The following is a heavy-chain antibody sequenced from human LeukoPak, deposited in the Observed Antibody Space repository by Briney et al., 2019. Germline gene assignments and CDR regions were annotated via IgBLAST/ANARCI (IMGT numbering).Heavy chain of an antibody. CDR1: GYSFTSYW. D-gene: IGHD6-13*01. Sequence: GESLKISCKGSGYSFTSYWIGWVRQMPGKGLEWMGIIYPGDSDTRYSTSFQGQVTISANKSITTAYLQWSSLKASDTAMYYCARGIGSSWYLDAFDIWGQGTMVTVSS. V-gene: IGHV5-51*01. CDR3: ARGIGSSWYLDAFDI. J-gene: IGHJ3*02. CDR2: IYPGDSDT.